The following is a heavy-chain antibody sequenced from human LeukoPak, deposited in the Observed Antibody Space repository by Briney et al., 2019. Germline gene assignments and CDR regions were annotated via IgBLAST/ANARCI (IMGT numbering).Heavy chain of an antibody. CDR1: GFTFSSYA. CDR3: AREYSRH. D-gene: IGHD6-13*01. Sequence: GGSLRLSCAASGFTFSSYAMHWFRQAPGKGLEWVAVISYDGSNKYYADSVKGRFTISRDNSKSTPYLQMNSLRAEDTAVYYCAREYSRHWGQGTLVTVSS. J-gene: IGHJ4*02. V-gene: IGHV3-30*04. CDR2: ISYDGSNK.